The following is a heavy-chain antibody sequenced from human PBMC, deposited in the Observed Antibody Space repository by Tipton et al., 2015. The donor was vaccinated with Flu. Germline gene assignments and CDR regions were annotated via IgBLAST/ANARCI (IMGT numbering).Heavy chain of an antibody. CDR2: IYSSGVT. Sequence: VKPSETLSLTCTVSGGSISGYFWSWIRQPAGKGLEWIGRIYSSGVTNYNPSLKSRATMSVDTSKNQFSLELMSVTAADTAVYYCARGSAVAGAIWFDPWGQGTLVTVSS. V-gene: IGHV4-4*07. CDR3: ARGSAVAGAIWFDP. J-gene: IGHJ5*02. CDR1: GGSISGYF. D-gene: IGHD6-19*01.